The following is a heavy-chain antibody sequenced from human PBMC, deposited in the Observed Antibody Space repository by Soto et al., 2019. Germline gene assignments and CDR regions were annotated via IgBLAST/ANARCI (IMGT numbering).Heavy chain of an antibody. J-gene: IGHJ5*02. V-gene: IGHV2-5*02. D-gene: IGHD3-10*01. CDR1: GFSLSTSGLG. CDR2: IFWDDDK. Sequence: QITLKESGPTLVKPTQTLTLTCTFSGFSLSTSGLGVGWIRQPPGGALEWLALIFWDDDKRYSPSLRSRLTTTTDTSKTQVVLTMTNMDPVDTATYYGAHCYNRKDWFDPWGQGTLVTFSS. CDR3: AHCYNRKDWFDP.